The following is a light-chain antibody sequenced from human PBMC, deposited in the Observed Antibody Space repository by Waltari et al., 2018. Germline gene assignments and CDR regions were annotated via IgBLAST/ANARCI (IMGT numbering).Light chain of an antibody. Sequence: EIVLTQSPATLSLSPGERATLYCRASQSVSSYLASYQQKPGQAPRLLIYDASNRATGIPARFSGSGSGTDFTLTISSLEPEDFAVYYCQQRSNWPALTFGGGTKVEIK. CDR1: QSVSSY. V-gene: IGKV3-11*01. J-gene: IGKJ4*01. CDR2: DAS. CDR3: QQRSNWPALT.